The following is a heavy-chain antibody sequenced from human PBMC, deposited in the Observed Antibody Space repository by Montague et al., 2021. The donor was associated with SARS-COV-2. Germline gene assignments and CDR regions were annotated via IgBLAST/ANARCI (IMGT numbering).Heavy chain of an antibody. V-gene: IGHV3-30-3*01. CDR1: GFTFSSYA. Sequence: SLRLSCAASGFTFSSYAMHWVRQAPGKGLEWVAVISYDGSNKYYAGSVKGRFTISRDNSKNTLYLQMNSLRAEDTAVYYCARVIVVGYYGMDVWGQGTTVTVSS. J-gene: IGHJ6*02. CDR2: ISYDGSNK. D-gene: IGHD3-22*01. CDR3: ARVIVVGYYGMDV.